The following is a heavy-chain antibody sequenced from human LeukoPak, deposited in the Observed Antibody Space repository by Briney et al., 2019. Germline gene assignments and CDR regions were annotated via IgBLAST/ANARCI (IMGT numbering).Heavy chain of an antibody. Sequence: ASVKVSCKASGYTFTSYDINWVRQATGQGLEWMGRIIPILGIANYAQKFQGRVTITADKSTSTAYMELSSLRSEDTAVYYCARDLGYSSGWYYFDYWGQGTLVTVSS. V-gene: IGHV1-69*04. CDR2: IIPILGIA. CDR3: ARDLGYSSGWYYFDY. CDR1: GYTFTSYD. J-gene: IGHJ4*02. D-gene: IGHD6-19*01.